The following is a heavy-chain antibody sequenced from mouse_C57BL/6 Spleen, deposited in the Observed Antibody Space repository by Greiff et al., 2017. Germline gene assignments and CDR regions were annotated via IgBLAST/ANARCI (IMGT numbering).Heavy chain of an antibody. D-gene: IGHD2-3*01. Sequence: QVQLQQSGAELARPGASVKMSCKASGYTFTSYTMHWVKQRPGQGLEWIGSLNPRSGYTKYTQYFKDKATLTADKASSTAYMQVSRLTSGDSAVYYGARSGTPDGYYGFYFDYWGQGTTLTGAS. CDR2: LNPRSGYT. CDR3: ARSGTPDGYYGFYFDY. V-gene: IGHV1-4*01. CDR1: GYTFTSYT. J-gene: IGHJ2*01.